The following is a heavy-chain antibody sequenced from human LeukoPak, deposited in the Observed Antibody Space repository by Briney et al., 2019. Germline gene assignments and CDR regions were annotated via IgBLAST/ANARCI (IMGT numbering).Heavy chain of an antibody. CDR2: ISAYNGNT. V-gene: IGHV1-18*01. CDR1: GYTFTSYG. Sequence: WASVKVSCKASGYTFTSYGISWVRQAPGQGLEWMGWISAYNGNTNYAQKLQGRVTTTTDTSTSTAYMELRSLRSDDTAVYYCARNYYDILTGYSPAMGYWGQGTLVTVSS. CDR3: ARNYYDILTGYSPAMGY. D-gene: IGHD3-9*01. J-gene: IGHJ4*02.